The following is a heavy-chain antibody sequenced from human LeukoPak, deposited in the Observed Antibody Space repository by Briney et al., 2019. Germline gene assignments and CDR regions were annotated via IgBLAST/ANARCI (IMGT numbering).Heavy chain of an antibody. CDR3: ARAKNLDY. J-gene: IGHJ4*02. V-gene: IGHV3-7*05. CDR2: INQDGSEK. CDR1: GFIFTGYW. Sequence: PGGSLRLSCAASGFIFTGYWMSWVRQAPGKGLEWVANINQDGSEKSFVDSVKGRFPISRDNAKNSLYLQMNSLRAEDTAVYYCARAKNLDYWGQGTLVTVSS.